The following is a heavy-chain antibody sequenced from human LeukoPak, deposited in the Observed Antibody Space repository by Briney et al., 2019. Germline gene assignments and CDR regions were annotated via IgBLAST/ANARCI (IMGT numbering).Heavy chain of an antibody. V-gene: IGHV1-46*01. CDR3: ARVPAFGELDY. D-gene: IGHD3-10*01. CDR1: GYTFTSYY. J-gene: IGHJ4*02. CDR2: INPSGGST. Sequence: ASVKVSCKASGYTFTSYYMHWVRQAPGQGLEWMGIINPSGGSTSYAQKFQGRVTMTRATSTSTVYMALSSLRSEDTAVYYCARVPAFGELDYWGQGTLVTVSS.